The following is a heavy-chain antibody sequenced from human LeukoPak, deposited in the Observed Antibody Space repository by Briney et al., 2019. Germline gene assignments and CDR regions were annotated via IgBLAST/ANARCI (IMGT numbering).Heavy chain of an antibody. V-gene: IGHV3-48*04. CDR2: ISSSSNTI. CDR3: ARDLSASSGFDY. CDR1: GFTFSSYS. J-gene: IGHJ4*02. D-gene: IGHD6-19*01. Sequence: PGGSLRLSYAASGFTFSSYSMNWVRQAPGKGLEWVSYISSSSNTIYYADSVKGRFTISRDNAKNSLYLQMNSLRAEDTAVYYCARDLSASSGFDYWGQGTLVTVSS.